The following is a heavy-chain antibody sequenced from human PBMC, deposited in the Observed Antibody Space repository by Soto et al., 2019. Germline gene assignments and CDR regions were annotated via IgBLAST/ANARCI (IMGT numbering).Heavy chain of an antibody. CDR1: GFTFSSYS. D-gene: IGHD5-12*01. CDR3: AREIDIVATTKGFDY. J-gene: IGHJ4*02. V-gene: IGHV3-48*01. Sequence: GGSLRLSCAASGFTFSSYSMNWFRQAPGKGLEWVSYISSSSSTIYYADSVKGRFTISRDNAKNSLYLQMNSLRAEDTAVYYCAREIDIVATTKGFDYWGQVTLVTVAS. CDR2: ISSSSSTI.